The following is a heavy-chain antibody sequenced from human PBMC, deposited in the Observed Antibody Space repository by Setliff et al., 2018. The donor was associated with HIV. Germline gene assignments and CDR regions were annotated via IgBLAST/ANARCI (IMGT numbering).Heavy chain of an antibody. CDR2: VYYSGST. CDR3: ARDYYDDSYYRPGIYYYYYMDV. J-gene: IGHJ6*03. V-gene: IGHV4-39*02. Sequence: PSETLSLTCTVSGDSATNSDYYWGWVRQPPGKGLEWIGSVYYSGSTYYNPSLKSRVTVSVDTSKKHFSLKLGSVTAADTAVYYCARDYYDDSYYRPGIYYYYYMDVWGKGTTVTVSS. CDR1: GDSATNSDYY. D-gene: IGHD3-10*01.